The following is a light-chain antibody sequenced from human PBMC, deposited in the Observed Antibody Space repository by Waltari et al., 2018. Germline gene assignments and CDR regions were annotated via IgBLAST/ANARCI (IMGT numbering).Light chain of an antibody. J-gene: IGKJ4*01. CDR3: QHDYTGPLT. V-gene: IGKV1-27*01. CDR1: QGINKE. Sequence: DIQMTQSPSSLSASIGDRVTVTCRASQGINKELTWYQQKPGKAPTLLIYAASTLQTGVSSRFSGSGSGTDFTLTINDLQPEDVATYYWQHDYTGPLTFGGGTKVEIK. CDR2: AAS.